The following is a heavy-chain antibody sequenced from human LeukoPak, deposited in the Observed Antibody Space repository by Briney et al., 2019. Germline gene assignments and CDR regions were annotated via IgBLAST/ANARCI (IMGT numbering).Heavy chain of an antibody. D-gene: IGHD6-13*01. CDR1: GFTFSSSV. CDR3: AASSSIAAADSLGY. Sequence: ASVKVSCKASGFTFSSSVMQWVRQARGQRLEWIGWIVVGSDNTNYAQKFQERVTITRDMSTSTAYMELSSLRSEDTAVYCCAASSSIAAADSLGYWGQGTLVTVSS. J-gene: IGHJ4*02. CDR2: IVVGSDNT. V-gene: IGHV1-58*02.